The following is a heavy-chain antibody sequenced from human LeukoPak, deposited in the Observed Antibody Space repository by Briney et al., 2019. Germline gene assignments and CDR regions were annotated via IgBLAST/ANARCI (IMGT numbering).Heavy chain of an antibody. CDR1: GGSISNYY. V-gene: IGHV4-59*01. CDR3: ARHFGHGYSGYAWGY. J-gene: IGHJ4*02. Sequence: SETLSLTCTVSGGSISNYYWSWIRQPPGKGLEWIGYVFYSGSTNYNPSLRSRVTISVDTSKNQFSLKLSSVTAADTAVYYCARHFGHGYSGYAWGYWGQGTLVTVSS. CDR2: VFYSGST. D-gene: IGHD5-12*01.